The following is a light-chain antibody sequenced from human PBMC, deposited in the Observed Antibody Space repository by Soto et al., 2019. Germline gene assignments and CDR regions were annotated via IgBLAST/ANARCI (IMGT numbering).Light chain of an antibody. Sequence: QSVLAQPASVSGSPGQSITISCTGTISDVRNYNLVSWYQQRPGKAPKLMIYEGIKRPSGASNRFSGYKSGNTASLTISGLQAEDEADYWWCSYARRSTYVFGTGTTVTV. J-gene: IGLJ1*01. V-gene: IGLV2-23*01. CDR3: CSYARRSTYV. CDR1: ISDVRNYNL. CDR2: EGI.